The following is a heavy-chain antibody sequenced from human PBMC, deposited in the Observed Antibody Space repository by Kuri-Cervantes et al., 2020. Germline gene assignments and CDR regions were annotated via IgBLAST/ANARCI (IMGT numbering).Heavy chain of an antibody. V-gene: IGHV3-7*04. CDR3: ARGSSPFWYYYYMDV. CDR1: GFTFSSYW. CDR2: IKQDGSEK. J-gene: IGHJ6*03. Sequence: GGSLRLSCAASGFTFSSYWMSWVRQAPGKGLEWVANIKQDGSEKYYVDSVKGRFTISRDNAKNSLYLQMNSLRAEDTAVYYCARGSSPFWYYYYMDVWGKGTTVTVSS. D-gene: IGHD6-6*01.